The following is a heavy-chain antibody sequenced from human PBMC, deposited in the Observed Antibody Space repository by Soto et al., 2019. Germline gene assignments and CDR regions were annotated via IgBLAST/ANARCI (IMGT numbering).Heavy chain of an antibody. Sequence: GGSLRLSCAASGFTVSSNYMSWVRQAPGKGLEWVSVIYSGGSTYYADSVKGRFTISRGNSKNTLYLQMNSLRAEDTAVYYCATASRGGEYYGMDVWGQGTTVTVSS. CDR2: IYSGGST. CDR1: GFTVSSNY. CDR3: ATASRGGEYYGMDV. V-gene: IGHV3-53*01. D-gene: IGHD3-10*01. J-gene: IGHJ6*02.